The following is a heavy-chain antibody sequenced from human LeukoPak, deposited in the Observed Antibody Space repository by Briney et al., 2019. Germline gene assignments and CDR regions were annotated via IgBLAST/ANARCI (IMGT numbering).Heavy chain of an antibody. CDR1: GGSFNSYY. CDR3: ARMTAGGFDI. J-gene: IGHJ3*02. D-gene: IGHD2-8*02. V-gene: IGHV4-34*01. Sequence: PSETLSLTCAVYGGSFNSYYCSWMRQPPGKGLEWIGEINHSGSTNYNPSLKSRVTTSVDTSKNQFSLKLSSVTDADTAVYYCARMTAGGFDIWVRGTMVTVSS. CDR2: INHSGST.